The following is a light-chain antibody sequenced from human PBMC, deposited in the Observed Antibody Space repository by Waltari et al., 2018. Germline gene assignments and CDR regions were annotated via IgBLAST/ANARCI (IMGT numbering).Light chain of an antibody. CDR1: QGGRRNW. CDR3: HQYDTAPHT. Sequence: EIVLTQSPGTLSLSLGAGATLSCRASQGGRRNWLAWYHQRPGQAPRLLIYGASTRATGITDKFIGSGSGTDFILTIRRLEPEDFGVYYCHQYDTAPHTFGGGTKVEIK. J-gene: IGKJ4*01. V-gene: IGKV3-20*01. CDR2: GAS.